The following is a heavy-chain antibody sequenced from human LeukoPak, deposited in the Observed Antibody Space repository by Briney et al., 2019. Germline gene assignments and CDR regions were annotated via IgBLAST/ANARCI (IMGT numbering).Heavy chain of an antibody. Sequence: SETLSLTCTVSGGSISSYYWSWIRQPPGKGLEWIGYIYYSGSTNYNPSLKSRVTISVDTSKNQFSLKLSSVTAADTAVYYCASQLWFGETTYFDYWGQGTPVTVSS. J-gene: IGHJ4*02. CDR1: GGSISSYY. V-gene: IGHV4-59*01. CDR3: ASQLWFGETTYFDY. CDR2: IYYSGST. D-gene: IGHD3-10*01.